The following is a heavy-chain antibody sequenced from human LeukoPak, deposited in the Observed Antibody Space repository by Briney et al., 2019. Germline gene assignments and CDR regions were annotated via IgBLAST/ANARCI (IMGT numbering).Heavy chain of an antibody. D-gene: IGHD1-26*01. CDR3: VRDRGSYRPIDY. CDR1: GFTFSDCF. CDR2: ISSSGSTI. J-gene: IGHJ4*02. Sequence: GGSLRLSCVASGFTFSDCFMSWIRQAPGKGLEWVSYISSSGSTIYYADSVKGRFTISRDNAENSLYLEMNSLRVEDTAIYYCVRDRGSYRPIDYWGQGTLVTVSS. V-gene: IGHV3-11*04.